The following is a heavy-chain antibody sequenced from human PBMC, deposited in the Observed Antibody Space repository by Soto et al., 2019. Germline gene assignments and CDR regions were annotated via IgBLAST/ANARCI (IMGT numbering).Heavy chain of an antibody. Sequence: GGSLRLSCAASGFTFSSYSMNWVRQAPGKGLEWVSSISSSSSYIYYADSVKGRFTISRDNAKNSLYLQMNSLRAEDTAVYYCARAGTATMVRGVIITPYYYYYGMDVWGQGTTVTVSS. CDR1: GFTFSSYS. D-gene: IGHD3-10*01. J-gene: IGHJ6*02. CDR2: ISSSSSYI. V-gene: IGHV3-21*01. CDR3: ARAGTATMVRGVIITPYYYYYGMDV.